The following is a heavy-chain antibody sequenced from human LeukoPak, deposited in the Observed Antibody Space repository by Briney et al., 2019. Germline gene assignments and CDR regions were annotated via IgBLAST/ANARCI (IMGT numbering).Heavy chain of an antibody. V-gene: IGHV4-59*01. Sequence: SETLSLTCTVSGGSISSYCWSWIRQPPGKGLEWIGYIYYSGSTNYNPSLKSRVTISVDTSKNQFSLKLSSVTAEDTAVYYCAKVRTKDYYGSGSFGSNWFDPWGQGTLVTVSS. J-gene: IGHJ5*02. CDR3: AKVRTKDYYGSGSFGSNWFDP. D-gene: IGHD3-10*01. CDR1: GGSISSYC. CDR2: IYYSGST.